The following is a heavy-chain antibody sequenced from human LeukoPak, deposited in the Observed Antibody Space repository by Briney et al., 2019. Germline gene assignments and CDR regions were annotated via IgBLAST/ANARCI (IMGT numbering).Heavy chain of an antibody. CDR2: IYHSGST. CDR1: GGSISSGGYS. J-gene: IGHJ4*02. Sequence: PSETLSLTCAVSGGSISSGGYSWSWIRQPPGKGLEWIGYIYHSGSTYYNPSLKSRVTISVDRSKNQFSLKLSSVTAADTAVYYCARGEGVGAPVWAFEFDFWGQGTLATVSS. D-gene: IGHD1-26*01. CDR3: ARGEGVGAPVWAFEFDF. V-gene: IGHV4-30-2*01.